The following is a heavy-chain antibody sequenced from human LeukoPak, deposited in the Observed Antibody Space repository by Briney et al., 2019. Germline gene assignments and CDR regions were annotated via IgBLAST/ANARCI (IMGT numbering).Heavy chain of an antibody. CDR2: INHSGST. D-gene: IGHD6-13*01. J-gene: IGHJ4*02. CDR1: GGSFSGYY. CDR3: ARHPLGSSSWYDVY. Sequence: PSETLSLTCAVYGGSFSGYYWSWIRQPPGKGLEWIGEINHSGSTNYNPSLKSRVTISVDTSKNQFSLKLSSMTAADTAVYYCARHPLGSSSWYDVYWGQGTLVTVSS. V-gene: IGHV4-34*01.